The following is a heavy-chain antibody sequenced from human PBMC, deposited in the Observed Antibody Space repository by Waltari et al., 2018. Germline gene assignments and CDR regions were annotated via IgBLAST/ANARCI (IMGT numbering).Heavy chain of an antibody. CDR1: GFTFSCYA. J-gene: IGHJ4*02. Sequence: EVQLLESGGGLVQPGGSLRLSCAASGFTFSCYAMSWVRQAPGKGLEWDPAISGRCGTKDYAESVKGRFTISRDNSKNTLYLQMNSLRAEDTAVYYCAKNNYYYDSSGYCNYWGQGTLVTVSS. D-gene: IGHD3-22*01. CDR2: ISGRCGTK. V-gene: IGHV3-23*01. CDR3: AKNNYYYDSSGYCNY.